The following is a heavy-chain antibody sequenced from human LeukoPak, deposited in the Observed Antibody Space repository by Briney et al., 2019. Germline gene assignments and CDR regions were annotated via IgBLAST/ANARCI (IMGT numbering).Heavy chain of an antibody. V-gene: IGHV3-15*01. Sequence: PGGSLRLSCTASGFKFSDAWMTWVRQAPGKGLERLGRIKRGGSTDYAVPVNNRFTISRDDSKNTIYLQINGLKTEDTAVYYCKWERTVYYSLDVWGQGTTVTVSS. J-gene: IGHJ6*02. CDR3: KWERTVYYSLDV. CDR2: IKRGGST. CDR1: GFKFSDAW. D-gene: IGHD1-26*01.